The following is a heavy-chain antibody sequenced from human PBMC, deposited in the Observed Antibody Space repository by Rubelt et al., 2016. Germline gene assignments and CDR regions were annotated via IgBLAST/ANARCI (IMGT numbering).Heavy chain of an antibody. CDR2: ISGSGGST. CDR3: AKAPCAITIFGVVTLDY. Sequence: VQLVESGGGVVQPGRSLRLSCAASGFTFSSYAMHWVRQAPGKGLEWVSAISGSGGSTYYADSVKGRFTISRDNSKNTLVLQMNRLRAEDTAVYYCAKAPCAITIFGVVTLDYWGQGTLVTVSS. V-gene: IGHV3-23*04. J-gene: IGHJ4*02. CDR1: GFTFSSYA. D-gene: IGHD3-3*01.